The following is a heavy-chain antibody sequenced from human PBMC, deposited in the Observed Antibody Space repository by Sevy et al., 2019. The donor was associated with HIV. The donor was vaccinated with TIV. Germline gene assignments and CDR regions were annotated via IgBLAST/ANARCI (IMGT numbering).Heavy chain of an antibody. CDR2: ISYDGSNK. CDR1: GFAFSSYG. J-gene: IGHJ6*02. V-gene: IGHV3-30*18. Sequence: GGSLRLSCAASGFAFSSYGMHWVRQAPGKGLEWVAVISYDGSNKYYADSVKGRFTISSDNSKNTLYLQMNSLRAEDKAAYYCSKVVYCSGALSSSISRYGMDVWGQGTTVTVSS. CDR3: SKVVYCSGALSSSISRYGMDV. D-gene: IGHD6-25*01.